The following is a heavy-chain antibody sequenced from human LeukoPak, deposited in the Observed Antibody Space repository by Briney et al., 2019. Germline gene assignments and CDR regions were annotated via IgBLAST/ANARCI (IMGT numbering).Heavy chain of an antibody. J-gene: IGHJ4*02. V-gene: IGHV4-34*01. CDR3: ARGGRARIQLWLRLPFDY. Sequence: SETLSLTCAVYGGSFSGYYWSWIRQPPGKGLEWIGEINHSGSTNYNPSLKSRVTISVDTSKNQFSLKLSSVTAADTAVYYCARGGRARIQLWLRLPFDYWGQGTLVTVSS. CDR2: INHSGST. D-gene: IGHD5-18*01. CDR1: GGSFSGYY.